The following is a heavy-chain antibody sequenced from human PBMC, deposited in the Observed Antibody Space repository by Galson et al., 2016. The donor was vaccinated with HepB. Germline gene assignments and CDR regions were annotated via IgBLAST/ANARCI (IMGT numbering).Heavy chain of an antibody. CDR2: ISYDGSLK. CDR3: ARGWFGELLSSFGD. CDR1: GFTFSSYG. Sequence: SLRLSCAASGFTFSSYGMHWVRQAPGKGLEWVAVISYDGSLKYYADSVKGRFTISRDNAKNSLYLQMNSLRNEDTAVYYCARGWFGELLSSFGDWGQGTLVTVSS. J-gene: IGHJ4*02. D-gene: IGHD3-10*01. V-gene: IGHV3-30*03.